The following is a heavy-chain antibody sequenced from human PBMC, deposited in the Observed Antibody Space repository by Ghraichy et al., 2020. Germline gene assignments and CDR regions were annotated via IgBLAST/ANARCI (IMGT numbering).Heavy chain of an antibody. J-gene: IGHJ3*01. V-gene: IGHV3-74*01. D-gene: IGHD6-6*01. Sequence: ETLSLTCTASGFTFITHWMHWVRQAPGKGLVWVSHIDHDGGITTYADSVKGRFTISRDNAKNTLYLQMNSLRAEDTAVYYCSREAGSGGISYGSDVWGQGTKVTVSS. CDR2: IDHDGGIT. CDR1: GFTFITHW. CDR3: SREAGSGGISYGSDV.